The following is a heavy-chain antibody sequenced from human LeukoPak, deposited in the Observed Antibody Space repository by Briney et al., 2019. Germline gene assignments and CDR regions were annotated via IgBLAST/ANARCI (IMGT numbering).Heavy chain of an antibody. J-gene: IGHJ6*02. D-gene: IGHD3-22*01. Sequence: SVTVSCKASGGTFSSYTISWVRRAPGQGLEWMGRIIPILGIANYAQKFQGRVTITADKSTSTAYMELSSLRSEDTAVYYCARSAGYDSSGHDYYYYGMDVGGQGTTVTVSS. CDR2: IIPILGIA. CDR3: ARSAGYDSSGHDYYYYGMDV. V-gene: IGHV1-69*02. CDR1: GGTFSSYT.